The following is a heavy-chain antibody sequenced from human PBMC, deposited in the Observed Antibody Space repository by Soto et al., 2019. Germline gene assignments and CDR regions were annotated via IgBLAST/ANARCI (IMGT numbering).Heavy chain of an antibody. CDR1: GDSVSSNSAA. V-gene: IGHV6-1*01. CDR2: TYYRSKWYN. CDR3: ARDRYSSSSPYYYYGMDV. J-gene: IGHJ6*02. D-gene: IGHD6-6*01. Sequence: RSQTLSLTCAISGDSVSSNSAAWNWIRQSPSRGLEWLGRTYYRSKWYNDYAVSVKSRITINPDTSKNQFSLQLNSVTPEDTAVYYCARDRYSSSSPYYYYGMDVWGQGTTVTVSS.